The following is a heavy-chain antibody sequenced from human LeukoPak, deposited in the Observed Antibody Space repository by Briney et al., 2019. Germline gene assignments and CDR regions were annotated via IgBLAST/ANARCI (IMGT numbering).Heavy chain of an antibody. Sequence: SETLSLTCAVYGGSFSGYYWSWIRQPPGKGLEWIGEINHSGSTNYNPSLKSRVTISVDTSKNQFPLKLSSVTAADTAVYYCARGRGYYDSSGYLPGWFDPWGQGTLVTVSS. J-gene: IGHJ5*02. CDR3: ARGRGYYDSSGYLPGWFDP. CDR1: GGSFSGYY. D-gene: IGHD3-22*01. CDR2: INHSGST. V-gene: IGHV4-34*01.